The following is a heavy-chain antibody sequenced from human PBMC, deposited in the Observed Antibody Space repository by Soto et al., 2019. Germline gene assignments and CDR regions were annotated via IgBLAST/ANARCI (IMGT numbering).Heavy chain of an antibody. J-gene: IGHJ3*02. V-gene: IGHV1-58*02. CDR3: AADSWLGGYAFDI. CDR2: IVVGSGNT. D-gene: IGHD3-10*01. Sequence: ASVKVSCKASGFTFTSSAMQWVRQARGQRLEWIGWIVVGSGNTNYAQKFQERVTITRDMSTSTAYMELSSLRSEDTAVYYCAADSWLGGYAFDIWGQGTMVTVSS. CDR1: GFTFTSSA.